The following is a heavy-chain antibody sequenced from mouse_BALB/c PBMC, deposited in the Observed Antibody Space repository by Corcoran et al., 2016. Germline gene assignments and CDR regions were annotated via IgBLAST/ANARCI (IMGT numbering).Heavy chain of an antibody. CDR2: IDPANGNT. D-gene: IGHD2-1*01. V-gene: IGHV14-3*02. Sequence: EVQLQQSGAELVKPGASVKLSCTASGFNIKDTYMHWVKQRPEQGLEWIGRIDPANGNTKYDPKFQGKATITADTSSNTAYLQLSSLTSEDTAVYYCALIYYGNLFAYWGQGTLVTVSA. J-gene: IGHJ3*01. CDR1: GFNIKDTY. CDR3: ALIYYGNLFAY.